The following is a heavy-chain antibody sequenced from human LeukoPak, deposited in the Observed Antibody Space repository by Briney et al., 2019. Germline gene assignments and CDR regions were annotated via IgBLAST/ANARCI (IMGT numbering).Heavy chain of an antibody. D-gene: IGHD5-18*01. CDR3: ARVPTLRRYSYGPQGLWFDP. CDR1: SGSISNYY. J-gene: IGHJ5*02. Sequence: KPSETLSLTCSVTSGSISNYYWSWIRQPPGKGLEWIGYIYYSGSTNYNPSLKSRVTISVDTSKNQFSLKLSSVTAADTAVYYCARVPTLRRYSYGPQGLWFDPWGQGTLVTVSS. CDR2: IYYSGST. V-gene: IGHV4-59*01.